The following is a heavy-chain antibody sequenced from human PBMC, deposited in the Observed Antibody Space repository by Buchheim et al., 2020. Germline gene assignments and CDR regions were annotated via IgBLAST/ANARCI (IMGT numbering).Heavy chain of an antibody. V-gene: IGHV3-72*01. Sequence: EVQLVESGGGLVQPGGSLRLSCAASGFNFSDHYMDWVRQVPGKGLEWVGRTGNKANYYSTQYAASVKGRFTISRDDSMNSVFLQMNSLKSEDTGVYYCARGYYDSSGAQGMEYWGQGALGTVSS. CDR3: ARGYYDSSGAQGMEY. CDR2: TGNKANYYST. J-gene: IGHJ4*02. D-gene: IGHD3-22*01. CDR1: GFNFSDHY.